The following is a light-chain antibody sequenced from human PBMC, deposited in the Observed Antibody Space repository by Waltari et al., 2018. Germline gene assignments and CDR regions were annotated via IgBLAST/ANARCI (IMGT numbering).Light chain of an antibody. CDR3: QKYNSAPRT. CDR1: QRSSNY. V-gene: IGKV1-27*01. CDR2: AAS. Sequence: DIQMTHHPSPLSPYVVDKVTITSRASQRSSNYLSWYQQKPGKVPKLLIYAASTLQSGVPARFSGSGSGTDFTLTISSLQPEDVATYYCQKYNSAPRTFGQGTKVEIK. J-gene: IGKJ1*01.